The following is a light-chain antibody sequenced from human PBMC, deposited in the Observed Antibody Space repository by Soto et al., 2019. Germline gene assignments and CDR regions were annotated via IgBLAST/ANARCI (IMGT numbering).Light chain of an antibody. Sequence: QSALTQPRSVSGSPGQSVTISCTGTSSDVGGYNYVSWYQQHPGKAPKLVIYDVSKRPSGVPYRFSGSKSANTASLTISGLQAEDEADYYCCSYAGNSLWVFGGGTKLTVL. J-gene: IGLJ3*02. CDR1: SSDVGGYNY. CDR2: DVS. V-gene: IGLV2-11*01. CDR3: CSYAGNSLWV.